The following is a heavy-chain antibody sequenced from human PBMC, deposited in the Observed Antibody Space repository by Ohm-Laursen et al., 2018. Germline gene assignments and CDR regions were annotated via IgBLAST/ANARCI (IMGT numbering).Heavy chain of an antibody. V-gene: IGHV3-30*03. CDR3: ATPPEMATIGSFQH. Sequence: SLRLSCAASGFTFSSYGMHWVRQAPGKGLEWVAVISYDGSNTYYADSVKGRFTISRDNSKNKLYLQMNGLRAEDTAVYYCATPPEMATIGSFQHWGQGTLVTVSS. CDR1: GFTFSSYG. CDR2: ISYDGSNT. D-gene: IGHD5-24*01. J-gene: IGHJ1*01.